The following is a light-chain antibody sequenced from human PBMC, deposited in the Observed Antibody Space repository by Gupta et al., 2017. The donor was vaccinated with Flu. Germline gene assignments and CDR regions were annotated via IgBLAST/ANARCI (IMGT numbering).Light chain of an antibody. J-gene: IGKJ3*01. Sequence: DTVTITCRASQSISTYLDRYQRRPGRAPKLLIYAASSLQRGVPSRFSGSGSGTDFTLTINRLQPEDLATDYCLQSYNSPLLAFGPGTKVDI. CDR1: QSISTY. CDR3: LQSYNSPLLA. CDR2: AAS. V-gene: IGKV1-39*01.